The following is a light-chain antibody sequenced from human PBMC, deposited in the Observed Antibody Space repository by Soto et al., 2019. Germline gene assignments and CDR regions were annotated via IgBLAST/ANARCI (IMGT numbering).Light chain of an antibody. CDR2: HTS. CDR1: QSISGN. V-gene: IGKV3-15*01. CDR3: QRYDNWPLT. J-gene: IGKJ4*01. Sequence: EILMTQSPATLSVSPGESATLSCRASQSISGNVAWYQQKPGLAPRLLIYHTSTRDTGVPARFSGRGSGTEFSLTLSRLQSEDSEVYFCQRYDNWPLTFGGGTKVDIK.